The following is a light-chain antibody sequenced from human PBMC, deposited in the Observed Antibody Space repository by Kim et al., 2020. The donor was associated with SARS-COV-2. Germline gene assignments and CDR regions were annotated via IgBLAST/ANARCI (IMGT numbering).Light chain of an antibody. Sequence: DIVMTQSPDSLAVSLGERATINCKSSQSVLYSSNNKNYLAWYQQKPGQPPRLLIYWASTRESGVPDRFSGSGSGTDFTLTISSLQAEDVAVYYCQQYSNTPITFGQGTRLEIK. CDR1: QSVLYSSNNKNY. CDR2: WAS. CDR3: QQYSNTPIT. J-gene: IGKJ5*01. V-gene: IGKV4-1*01.